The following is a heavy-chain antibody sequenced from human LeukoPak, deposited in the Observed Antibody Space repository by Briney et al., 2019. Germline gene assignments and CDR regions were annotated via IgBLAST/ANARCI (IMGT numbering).Heavy chain of an antibody. CDR2: ISGNGGNT. Sequence: GGSLRLSCAASGFTFDDYAMHCVRQVPGKGLEWVSLISGNGGNTYYADSVKGRFTISRDNSKNSLYLQMNSLRTEDTALYYCAKDISNWNSRHFDYWGQGTLVTVSS. V-gene: IGHV3-43*02. D-gene: IGHD1-7*01. CDR1: GFTFDDYA. J-gene: IGHJ4*02. CDR3: AKDISNWNSRHFDY.